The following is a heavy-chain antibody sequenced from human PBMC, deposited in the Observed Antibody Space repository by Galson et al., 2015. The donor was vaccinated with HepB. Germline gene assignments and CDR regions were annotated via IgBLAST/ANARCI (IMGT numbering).Heavy chain of an antibody. V-gene: IGHV1-2*06. CDR3: ARGYYDLWRGYYPGLSY. CDR1: GYTFTGYY. J-gene: IGHJ4*02. D-gene: IGHD3-3*01. CDR2: INPNSGGT. Sequence: SVKVSCKASGYTFTGYYMHWVRQAPGQGLEWMGRINPNSGGTNYAQKFQGRVTMTRHTSISTAYMELSRLRSDDTAVYYCARGYYDLWRGYYPGLSYWGQGTLVTVSS.